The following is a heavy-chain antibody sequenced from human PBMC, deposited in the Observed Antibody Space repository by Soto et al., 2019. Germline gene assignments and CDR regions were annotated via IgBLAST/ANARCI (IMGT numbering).Heavy chain of an antibody. J-gene: IGHJ6*02. CDR1: GFSFSSYA. CDR2: ISARGGSS. D-gene: IGHD6-19*01. CDR3: ARPLVAPVAGPYYYGMDV. V-gene: IGHV3-23*01. Sequence: EVQLLESGGGLVQPGGSLRLACAASGFSFSSYAMVWVRQAPGKGLEWVSVISARGGSSYFADSVKGRFTISRDNLRSTVYLQMNSLTAEDTAVYYCARPLVAPVAGPYYYGMDVWGQGTTVTVSS.